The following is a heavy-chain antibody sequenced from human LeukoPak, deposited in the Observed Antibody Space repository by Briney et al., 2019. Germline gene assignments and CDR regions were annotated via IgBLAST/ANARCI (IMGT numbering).Heavy chain of an antibody. CDR3: AKDRIRFLEWLFDY. Sequence: GGSLRLSCAASGFTFSSYAMSWVRQAPGKGLEWVSAISGSGGSTYYADSVKGRFTISRDNSKNTLYLQMNSLRAESTAVYYCAKDRIRFLEWLFDYWGQGTLVTVSS. CDR1: GFTFSSYA. CDR2: ISGSGGST. D-gene: IGHD3-3*01. J-gene: IGHJ4*02. V-gene: IGHV3-23*01.